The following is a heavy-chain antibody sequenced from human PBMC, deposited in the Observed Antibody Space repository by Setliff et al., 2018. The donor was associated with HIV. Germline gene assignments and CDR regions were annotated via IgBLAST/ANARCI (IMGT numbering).Heavy chain of an antibody. J-gene: IGHJ4*02. D-gene: IGHD7-27*01. CDR3: TTNFSTFDY. CDR2: IDSSGSYI. Sequence: PGGSLRLSCEASGFMFRNYAMSRVRQAPGKGLEWVSTIDSSGSYIYYADSLQGRFTISRDNAEKSLFLQMNSLRLDDTAIYYCTTNFSTFDYWGQGALVTVSS. CDR1: GFMFRNYA. V-gene: IGHV3-21*01.